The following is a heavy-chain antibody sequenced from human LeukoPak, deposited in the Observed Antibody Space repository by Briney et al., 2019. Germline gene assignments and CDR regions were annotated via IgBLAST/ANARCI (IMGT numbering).Heavy chain of an antibody. V-gene: IGHV4-39*01. CDR1: GGSISSSSYY. Sequence: SETLSLTCSVSGGSISSSSYYWGWIRQPPAKGLERIGSIYYRGRTHYAPSLKSRVTISVDTSKNQFSLQLSSVTAADTAVYYCARLTSSGYTDSWGQGTLVTVSS. D-gene: IGHD3-22*01. CDR2: IYYRGRT. CDR3: ARLTSSGYTDS. J-gene: IGHJ4*02.